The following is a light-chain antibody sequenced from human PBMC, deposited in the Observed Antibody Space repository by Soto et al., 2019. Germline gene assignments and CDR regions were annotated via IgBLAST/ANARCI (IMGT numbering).Light chain of an antibody. CDR3: QQRNKWPPVT. CDR2: AMS. Sequence: EIVLTQSPGTLSLSPGERATLFCRASQSVASRNLAWYQQKSGQAPRLLISAMSTRASGIPDRFSGSGSGTHFTLTISSLEPEDFAVYYCQQRNKWPPVTFGGGTKVDI. V-gene: IGKV3D-20*02. J-gene: IGKJ4*01. CDR1: QSVASRN.